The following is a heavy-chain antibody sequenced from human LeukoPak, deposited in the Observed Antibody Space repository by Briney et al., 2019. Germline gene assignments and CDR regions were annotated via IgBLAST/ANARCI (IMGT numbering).Heavy chain of an antibody. Sequence: PGRSLRLSCAASGFTSSSYGMHWVRQAPGKGLEWVAVIWYDGSNKYYADSVKGRFTISRDNSKNTLYLQMNSLRAEDTAVYYCARARSGSYLFDYWAQGTLVTVSS. D-gene: IGHD1-26*01. CDR2: IWYDGSNK. CDR1: GFTSSSYG. V-gene: IGHV3-33*01. J-gene: IGHJ4*02. CDR3: ARARSGSYLFDY.